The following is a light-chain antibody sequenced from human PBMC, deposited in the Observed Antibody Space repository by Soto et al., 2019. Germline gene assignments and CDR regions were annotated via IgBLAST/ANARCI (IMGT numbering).Light chain of an antibody. CDR3: QQYGRSPPFT. CDR2: GAS. V-gene: IGKV3-20*01. Sequence: EIVWTKSPGTLSLSPGERATLSGRALQSVSGTYIAWYQQNPRRSPMLIIYGASSRATGIPDRFSGSGSGTDFTLTISRREPEDVAVYFCQQYGRSPPFTVGQGPEMEIK. J-gene: IGKJ2*01. CDR1: QSVSGTY.